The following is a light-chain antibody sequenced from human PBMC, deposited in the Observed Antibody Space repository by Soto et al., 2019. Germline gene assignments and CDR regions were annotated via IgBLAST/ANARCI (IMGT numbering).Light chain of an antibody. CDR1: QSVGSN. CDR2: GAS. V-gene: IGKV3-15*01. Sequence: EIVMTQSPATLSVSPGERATLSCRAGQSVGSNVAWYQQKPGQAPRLLIYGASSRATGIPARVSGSGSGTDFTLTISSLQSDDVGVYYCQQYNERPPWTFGQGTKVEIK. CDR3: QQYNERPPWT. J-gene: IGKJ1*01.